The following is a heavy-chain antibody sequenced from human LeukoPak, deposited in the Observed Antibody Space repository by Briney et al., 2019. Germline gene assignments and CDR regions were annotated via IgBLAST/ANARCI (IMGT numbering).Heavy chain of an antibody. CDR1: GFTFSSYW. V-gene: IGHV3-7*05. CDR2: IKQDGSEK. J-gene: IGHJ4*02. CDR3: AHISSSWPDY. D-gene: IGHD6-13*01. Sequence: RGSLRLSCSASGFTFSSYWMSWVRQAPGKGLEWVANIKQDGSEKYYVDSVKGRFTISRDNAKNSLYLQMNSLRAEDTAVYYCAHISSSWPDYWGQGTLVTVSS.